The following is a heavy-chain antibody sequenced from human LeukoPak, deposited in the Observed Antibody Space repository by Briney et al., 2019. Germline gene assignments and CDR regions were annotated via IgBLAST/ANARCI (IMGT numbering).Heavy chain of an antibody. D-gene: IGHD5-12*01. V-gene: IGHV3-23*01. J-gene: IGHJ4*02. CDR3: AKDIGSGYDFFDY. CDR2: ISGGGGST. CDR1: GFTFSSHA. Sequence: GGSLRLSCAASGFTFSSHAMSWVRQAPGKGLEWVSAISGGGGSTYYADSVKGRFTISRDNSKNTLYLQMNSLRAEDTAVYYCAKDIGSGYDFFDYWGQGTLVTVSS.